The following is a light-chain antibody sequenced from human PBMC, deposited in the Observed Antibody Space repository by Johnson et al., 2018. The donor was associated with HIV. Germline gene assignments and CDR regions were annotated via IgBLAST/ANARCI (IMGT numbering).Light chain of an antibody. CDR2: ENN. CDR1: SSDMGNYA. Sequence: QSVLTQPPSMSAAPGQKVTISCSGSSSDMGNYAVSWYQQLPGTAPKLLIYENNKRPSGIPDRFSGSKSGTSATLCITGLQTGDEADYYCGTWDSSLRAYVFGTGTKVTVL. J-gene: IGLJ1*01. CDR3: GTWDSSLRAYV. V-gene: IGLV1-51*02.